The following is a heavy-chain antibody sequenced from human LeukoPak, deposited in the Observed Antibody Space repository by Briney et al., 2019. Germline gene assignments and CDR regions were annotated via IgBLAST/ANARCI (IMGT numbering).Heavy chain of an antibody. CDR2: IGGGGCCA. V-gene: IGHV3-23*01. CDR3: AKRVTTVEPSVVDV. D-gene: IGHD4-23*01. Sequence: GGSLRLSCAASGFTFSSYAMIWVRQAPGKGLEWLSAIGGGGCCASYPDSVKGRFTISRDNSKNTLYLQMNSLRVEDTAVYYCAKRVTTVEPSVVDVWGQGTAVTVSS. J-gene: IGHJ6*02. CDR1: GFTFSSYA.